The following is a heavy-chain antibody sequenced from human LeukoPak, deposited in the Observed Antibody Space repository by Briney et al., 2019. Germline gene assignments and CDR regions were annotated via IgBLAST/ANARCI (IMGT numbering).Heavy chain of an antibody. J-gene: IGHJ6*03. CDR1: GGSFSGYY. CDR3: ARGRGDSSCWYSYYYYYMDV. CDR2: INRSGST. Sequence: SETLSLTCAVYGGSFSGYYWSWIRQPPGKGLEWVGEINRSGSTNYNPSLKSRVTISVDTSKNQFSLKLSSVTAADTAVYYCARGRGDSSCWYSYYYYYMDVWGKGTTVTVSS. V-gene: IGHV4-34*01. D-gene: IGHD6-13*01.